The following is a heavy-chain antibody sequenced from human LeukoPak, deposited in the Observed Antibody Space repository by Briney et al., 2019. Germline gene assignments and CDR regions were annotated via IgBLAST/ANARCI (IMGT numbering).Heavy chain of an antibody. CDR3: AKPTRGSGSFLIDF. CDR1: GFTFSSYG. V-gene: IGHV3-33*06. Sequence: GGSLRLSCAASGFTFSSYGMHWARQAPGKGLEWVAVIWDDGSSKYYGDSVEGRFTISRDNSKNTLYLQMNSLRAEDTAVYYCAKPTRGSGSFLIDFWGQGTLVTVSS. CDR2: IWDDGSSK. J-gene: IGHJ4*02. D-gene: IGHD1-26*01.